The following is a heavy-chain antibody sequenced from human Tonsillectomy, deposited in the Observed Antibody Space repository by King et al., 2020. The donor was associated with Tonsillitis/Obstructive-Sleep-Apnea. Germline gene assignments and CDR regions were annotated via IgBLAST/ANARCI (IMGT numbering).Heavy chain of an antibody. CDR2: IWSDGSNK. J-gene: IGHJ4*02. Sequence: VQLVESGGGVVQPGRSLRLSCAASGFIFNTYVMHWGRQAPGKGLEWVAVIWSDGSNKYYADSVKGRFTISRDNSKNTSYLQMNSLRADDTAVYYCAREVGRSYYFDYWGQGTLVTVSS. D-gene: IGHD3-10*01. V-gene: IGHV3-33*01. CDR1: GFIFNTYV. CDR3: AREVGRSYYFDY.